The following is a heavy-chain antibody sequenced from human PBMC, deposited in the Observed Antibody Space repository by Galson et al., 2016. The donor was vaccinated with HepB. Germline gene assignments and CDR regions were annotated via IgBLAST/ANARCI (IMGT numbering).Heavy chain of an antibody. V-gene: IGHV1-2*02. CDR3: ARLIAHNLKGFDQ. CDR1: GYTFTANY. CDR2: TNPKSGTT. D-gene: IGHD5-24*01. J-gene: IGHJ4*02. Sequence: SVKVSCKASGYTFTANYIHWVRQAPGQGLEWMGWTNPKSGTTKYAQKIQGRVTMTRDSSISTSYMELRSLRSYDTAVYYCARLIAHNLKGFDQWGQGTLVTVSS.